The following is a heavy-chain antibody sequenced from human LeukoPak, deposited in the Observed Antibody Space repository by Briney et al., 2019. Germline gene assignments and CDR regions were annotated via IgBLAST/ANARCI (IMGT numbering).Heavy chain of an antibody. CDR3: ARGHDSSSYKMAY. V-gene: IGHV1-69*11. D-gene: IGHD3-22*01. Sequence: ASVKVSCKASGGTFNSHAISWLRQAPGQGFEWMGRIIPVIGTGNYAQKFQGRVSITADESTTTAYMELSSLRSEDTAVYYCARGHDSSSYKMAYWGQGTLVTVSS. CDR1: GGTFNSHA. J-gene: IGHJ4*02. CDR2: IIPVIGTG.